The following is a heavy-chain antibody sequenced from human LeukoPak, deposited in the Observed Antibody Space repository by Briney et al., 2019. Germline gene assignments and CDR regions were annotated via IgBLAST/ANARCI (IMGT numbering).Heavy chain of an antibody. CDR2: IYYSGTT. V-gene: IGHV4-31*03. CDR1: GASISGGGYF. Sequence: PSETLSLTCSVSGASISGGGYFWSWIRQHPGKGLEWIGYIYYSGTTYYNPSLKSRVTISVDTSQNLFSLNLSSVTAADTAVYYCASRDYGSVDYWGQGTLVTVSS. D-gene: IGHD3-10*01. CDR3: ASRDYGSVDY. J-gene: IGHJ4*02.